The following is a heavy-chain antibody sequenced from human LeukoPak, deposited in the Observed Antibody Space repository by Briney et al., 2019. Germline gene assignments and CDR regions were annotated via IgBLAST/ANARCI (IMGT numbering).Heavy chain of an antibody. J-gene: IGHJ4*02. V-gene: IGHV1-2*06. CDR3: ARDLLRAIAAAGREYFGY. CDR2: INPNSGGT. D-gene: IGHD6-13*01. Sequence: ASVKVSCKTSGYTFTGYFMHWVRQAPGQGLEWMGRINPNSGGTNYAQKFQGRVTMTSDTSISTTYMEISRLRSDDTAVYYCARDLLRAIAAAGREYFGYWGQGTLVTVSS. CDR1: GYTFTGYF.